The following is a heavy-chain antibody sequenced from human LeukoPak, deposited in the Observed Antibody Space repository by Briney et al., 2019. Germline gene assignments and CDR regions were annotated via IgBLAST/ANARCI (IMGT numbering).Heavy chain of an antibody. Sequence: PSETLSLTCTVSGGSISSHYWSCIRQPPGKGLEWIGYIYYSGSTNYNPSLKSRVTISVDTSKNQFSLKLSPVTASDTAVYYCAGWTTVTIREYYFDYWGQGTLVTVSS. CDR1: GGSISSHY. D-gene: IGHD4-17*01. CDR3: AGWTTVTIREYYFDY. J-gene: IGHJ4*02. V-gene: IGHV4-59*11. CDR2: IYYSGST.